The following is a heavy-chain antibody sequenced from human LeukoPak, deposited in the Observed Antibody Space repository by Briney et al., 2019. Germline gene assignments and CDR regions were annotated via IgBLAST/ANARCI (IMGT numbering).Heavy chain of an antibody. J-gene: IGHJ4*02. CDR3: AHYQRSGYSYYFDY. D-gene: IGHD3-22*01. V-gene: IGHV3-66*01. CDR2: IYSGGTT. Sequence: GGSLRLSCAASGFTVSTNYMTWVRQAPGKGLEWVSAIYSGGTTYYADSVKGRFSISRDNSKNTLYLQMNSLRVEDTAVYYCAHYQRSGYSYYFDYWGQGTLVTVSS. CDR1: GFTVSTNY.